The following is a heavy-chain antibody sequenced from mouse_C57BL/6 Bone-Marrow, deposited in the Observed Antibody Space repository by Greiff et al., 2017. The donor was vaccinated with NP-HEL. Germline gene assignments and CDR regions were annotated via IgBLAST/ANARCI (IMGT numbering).Heavy chain of an antibody. CDR2: IHPNSGST. D-gene: IGHD2-3*01. CDR3: ARGGDGYYRGDD. Sequence: VQLQQSGAELVKPGASVKLSCKASGYTFTSYWMHWVKQRPGQGLEWIGMIHPNSGSTNYNEKFKSKATLTVDKSSSTAYMQLSSLTSEDSAVYYCARGGDGYYRGDDWGQGTTLTVSS. CDR1: GYTFTSYW. V-gene: IGHV1-64*01. J-gene: IGHJ2*01.